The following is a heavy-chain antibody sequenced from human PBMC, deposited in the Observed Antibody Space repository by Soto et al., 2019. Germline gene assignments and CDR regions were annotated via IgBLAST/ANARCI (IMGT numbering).Heavy chain of an antibody. CDR3: AKDRERIATRSIDY. Sequence: EVQLLESGGGLVQPGGSLRLSCAASGFTFSSYAMSWVRQAPGKGLEWVSGISGSGVSTYYADSVKGRFTISRDNSKNTLYRQMNSLRAEDTAVYYCAKDRERIATRSIDYWGQGTLVTVSS. CDR1: GFTFSSYA. J-gene: IGHJ4*02. V-gene: IGHV3-23*01. D-gene: IGHD6-6*01. CDR2: ISGSGVST.